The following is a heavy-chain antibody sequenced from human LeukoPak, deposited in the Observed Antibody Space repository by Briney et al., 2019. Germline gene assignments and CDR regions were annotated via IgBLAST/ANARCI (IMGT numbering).Heavy chain of an antibody. CDR3: AKDQYCTSTSCYVGY. D-gene: IGHD2-2*01. Sequence: GGSLRLSCAASGFTFSNYAVSWVRQAPGKGLEWVSGINVSGGSTFYADSVRGRFTISRDNSKNTLYLQMNSLRAEDTAVYYCAKDQYCTSTSCYVGYWGQGTLVTVSS. CDR1: GFTFSNYA. J-gene: IGHJ4*02. V-gene: IGHV3-23*01. CDR2: INVSGGST.